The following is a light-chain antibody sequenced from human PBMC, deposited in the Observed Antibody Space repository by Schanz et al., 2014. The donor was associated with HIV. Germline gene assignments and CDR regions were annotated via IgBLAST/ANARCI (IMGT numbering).Light chain of an antibody. V-gene: IGLV2-14*03. J-gene: IGLJ2*01. Sequence: QSALTQPASVSGSLGQSITISCTGTSGDVGRYDYVSWYQQHPGQAPKLMIYDVSNRPSGVSNRFSGSKSGNTAFLTISGLQAEDEADYYCSSYAGSRGVFGGGTKLTVL. CDR1: SGDVGRYDY. CDR2: DVS. CDR3: SSYAGSRGV.